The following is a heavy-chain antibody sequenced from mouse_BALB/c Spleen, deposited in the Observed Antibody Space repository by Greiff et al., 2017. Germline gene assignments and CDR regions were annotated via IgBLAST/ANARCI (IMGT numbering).Heavy chain of an antibody. CDR3: NAITTVGATDY. CDR2: IDPENGDT. V-gene: IGHV14-4*02. D-gene: IGHD1-1*01. CDR1: GFTFKDYY. Sequence: EVKLMESGAELVRPGASVKLSCTASGFTFKDYYMHWVKQRPEQGLEWIGWIDPENGDTEYAPKFKGKATMTADTSSNTAYLQLSSLTSEDTAVYYCNAITTVGATDYWGQGTTLTVSS. J-gene: IGHJ2*01.